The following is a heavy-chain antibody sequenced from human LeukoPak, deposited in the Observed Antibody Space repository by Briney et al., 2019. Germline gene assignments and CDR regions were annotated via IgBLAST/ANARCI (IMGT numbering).Heavy chain of an antibody. CDR1: GGSTNNYY. J-gene: IGHJ4*02. D-gene: IGHD2-2*01. Sequence: SETLSLTCIVSGGSTNNYYWSWIRQPPGKGLEWIGYIYNSGSTNYNPSLKSRVTISGDTSKNQFSLKLTSVTAADTAVYYCATEYCSSSTCRFEYWGQGTLVTVSS. CDR3: ATEYCSSSTCRFEY. CDR2: IYNSGST. V-gene: IGHV4-59*01.